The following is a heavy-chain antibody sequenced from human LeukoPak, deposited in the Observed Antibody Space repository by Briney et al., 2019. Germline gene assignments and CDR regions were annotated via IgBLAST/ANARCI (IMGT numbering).Heavy chain of an antibody. J-gene: IGHJ3*02. Sequence: ASVKVSCKASGYTFTGYYMHWVRQAPGQGLEWMGWINPSRGGTNYAQKFQGRVTMTRDTSISTAYMELSRLRSDDTAVYYCARDIVRSMVRGVIILYAFDIWGQGTMVTVSS. D-gene: IGHD3-10*01. CDR3: ARDIVRSMVRGVIILYAFDI. V-gene: IGHV1-2*02. CDR1: GYTFTGYY. CDR2: INPSRGGT.